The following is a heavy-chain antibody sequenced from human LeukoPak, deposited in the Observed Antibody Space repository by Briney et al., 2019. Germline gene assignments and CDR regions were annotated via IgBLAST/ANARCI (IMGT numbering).Heavy chain of an antibody. V-gene: IGHV3-30*04. J-gene: IGHJ4*02. CDR2: ISYDGSNK. D-gene: IGHD2-2*01. Sequence: GGSLRLSCAASEFTFTSYAMSWVRQAPGKGLEWVAVISYDGSNKYYADSVKGRFTISRDNSKNTLYLQMNSLRAEDTAVYYCARGSIVVVPAAYYFDYWGQGTLVTVSS. CDR1: EFTFTSYA. CDR3: ARGSIVVVPAAYYFDY.